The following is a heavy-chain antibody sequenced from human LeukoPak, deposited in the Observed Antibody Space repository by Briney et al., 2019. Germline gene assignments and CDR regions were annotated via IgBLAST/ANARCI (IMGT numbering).Heavy chain of an antibody. CDR1: GYPFISCG. CDR2: ISGYNGDT. D-gene: IGHD1-26*01. CDR3: ARAKDTIGSYWFDP. J-gene: IGHJ5*02. Sequence: ASVKVSCKTFGYPFISCGINWVRQAPGQGLEWMGWISGYNGDTNYAQKFQGRVTMTTDTSTNTAYMDLRRLRSDDTAVYYCARAKDTIGSYWFDPWGQGTLVTVSS. V-gene: IGHV1-18*01.